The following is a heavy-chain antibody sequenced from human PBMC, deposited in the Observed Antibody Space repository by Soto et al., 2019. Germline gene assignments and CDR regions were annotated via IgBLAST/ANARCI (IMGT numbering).Heavy chain of an antibody. D-gene: IGHD2-2*01. CDR1: GFTFSSYS. CDR2: ISSSSSYI. V-gene: IGHV3-21*01. CDR3: ARGLSLVPLLY. J-gene: IGHJ4*02. Sequence: EVQLVESGGGLVKPGGSLRLSCAASGFTFSSYSMNWVRQAPGKGLEWVSSISSSSSYIYCADSVKGRFTISRDNAKNSLYLQMNSLRAEDTAVYYCARGLSLVPLLYWGQGTLVTVSS.